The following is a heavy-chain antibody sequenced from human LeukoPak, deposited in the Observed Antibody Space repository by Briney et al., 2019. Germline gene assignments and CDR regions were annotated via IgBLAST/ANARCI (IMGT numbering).Heavy chain of an antibody. J-gene: IGHJ4*02. CDR1: GFTFGDYY. V-gene: IGHV3-11*05. D-gene: IGHD3-10*01. CDR2: ISSRSGYT. Sequence: GGSLRLSCAASGFTFGDYYMSWIRQAPGKGLEWVSYISSRSGYTNYADSVKGRFTISRDNAKNSLYLQMNSLRAEDTAVYYCARDDGSGSYYWIWWGQGTLVTVSS. CDR3: ARDDGSGSYYWIW.